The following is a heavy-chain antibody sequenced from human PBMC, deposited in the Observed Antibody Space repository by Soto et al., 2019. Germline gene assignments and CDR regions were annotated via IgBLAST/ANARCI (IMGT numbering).Heavy chain of an antibody. Sequence: PXETLSLTCIVSGSSINSYYWNWIRQSPERGLDWIGYISDGGSTNYNPSLKSRLTISVDTSKSQFSLKLSSVSAADTARYFCAGYCSGAFCPGGNYFGLEGWGQGTTFTVSS. CDR3: AGYCSGAFCPGGNYFGLEG. V-gene: IGHV4-59*03. D-gene: IGHD2-15*01. CDR1: GSSINSYY. J-gene: IGHJ6*02. CDR2: ISDGGST.